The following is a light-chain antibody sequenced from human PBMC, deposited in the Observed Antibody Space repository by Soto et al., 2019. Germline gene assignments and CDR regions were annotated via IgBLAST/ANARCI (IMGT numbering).Light chain of an antibody. CDR1: QSVSSSY. CDR3: QQYGSSPRT. Sequence: EIVLTQSPGTLSLSPGERATLSCRASQSVSSSYLAWYQQKPGQAPRLLSYGASSRATGIPDRFSGSGSGTGFTLIISRLEPEDFAVYYCQQYGSSPRTFGQGTKVEIK. CDR2: GAS. V-gene: IGKV3-20*01. J-gene: IGKJ1*01.